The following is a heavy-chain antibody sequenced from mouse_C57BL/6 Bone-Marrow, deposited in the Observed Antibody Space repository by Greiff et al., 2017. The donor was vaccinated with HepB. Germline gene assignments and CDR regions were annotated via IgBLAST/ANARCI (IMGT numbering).Heavy chain of an antibody. CDR3: ARPSIYYYGSSHYWYFDV. D-gene: IGHD1-1*01. CDR2: ISSGGSYT. J-gene: IGHJ1*03. V-gene: IGHV5-6*01. Sequence: VQLKESGGDLVKPGGSLKLSCAASGFTFSSYGMSWVRQTPDKRLEWVATISSGGSYTYYPDSVKGRFTISRDNAKNTLYLQMSSLKSEDTAMYYCARPSIYYYGSSHYWYFDVWGTGTTVTVSS. CDR1: GFTFSSYG.